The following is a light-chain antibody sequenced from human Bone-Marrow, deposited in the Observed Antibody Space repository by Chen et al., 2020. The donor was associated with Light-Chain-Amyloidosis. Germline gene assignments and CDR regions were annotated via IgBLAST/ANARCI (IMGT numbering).Light chain of an antibody. CDR2: DDS. CDR3: QVCDRSSDRPV. J-gene: IGLJ3*02. Sequence: SYVLTQPSSVSVAPGPTATMACGGNNIGSTSVHWYQQTPGQAPLLVVYDDSDRPPGIPERLSGSNSGKTATLSISRVEAGDEADYYCQVCDRSSDRPVFGGWTKLTVL. CDR1: NIGSTS. V-gene: IGLV3-21*02.